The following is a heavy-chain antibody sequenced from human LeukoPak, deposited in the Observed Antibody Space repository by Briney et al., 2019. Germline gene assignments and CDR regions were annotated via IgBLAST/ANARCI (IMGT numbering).Heavy chain of an antibody. V-gene: IGHV3-21*01. CDR3: ARSLVVVPAAMLNWFDP. D-gene: IGHD2-2*01. CDR2: ISSSSSYI. CDR1: GFTFSSYS. Sequence: PGGSLRLSCAASGFTFSSYSMNWVRQAPGKGLEWVSSISSSSSYIYYADSVKGRFTISRDNAKNSLYLQMNSLRAEDTAVYYCARSLVVVPAAMLNWFDPWGHGTLVTVSS. J-gene: IGHJ5*02.